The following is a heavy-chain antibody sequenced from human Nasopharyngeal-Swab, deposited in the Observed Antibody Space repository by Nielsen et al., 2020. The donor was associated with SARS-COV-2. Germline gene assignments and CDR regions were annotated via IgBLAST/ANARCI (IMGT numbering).Heavy chain of an antibody. CDR1: GGSFSGYY. D-gene: IGHD2/OR15-2a*01. V-gene: IGHV4-34*01. J-gene: IGHJ4*02. CDR3: ARFHRISSFDY. CDR2: INHSGST. Sequence: SETLSLTCAVYGGSFSGYYWSWIRQPPGKGLEWIGEINHSGSTNYNPSLKSRVTISVDTSKNQFSLKLSSVTAADTAVYYCARFHRISSFDYWGQGTLVTVSS.